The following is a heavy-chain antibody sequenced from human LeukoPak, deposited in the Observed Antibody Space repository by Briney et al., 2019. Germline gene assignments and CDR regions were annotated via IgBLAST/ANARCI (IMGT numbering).Heavy chain of an antibody. J-gene: IGHJ4*02. CDR1: GDSVSSNSAA. CDR3: ARGVANTGFDY. V-gene: IGHV6-1*01. D-gene: IGHD3-10*01. CDR2: TYYRSKWYN. Sequence: SQTLSLTCALSGDSVSSNSAAWNWLRQSPSRGLEWLGRTYYRSKWYNDYSVSVKSRITINPDISKNQFSLQLNSVTPEDTAVYYCARGVANTGFDYWGQGTLVTVSS.